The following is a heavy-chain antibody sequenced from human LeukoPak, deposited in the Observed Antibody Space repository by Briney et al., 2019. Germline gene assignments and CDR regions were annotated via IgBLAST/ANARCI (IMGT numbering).Heavy chain of an antibody. D-gene: IGHD3-16*02. Sequence: ASVKVSCRVSGYTLTELSMHWVRQAPGKGLEWMGGFDPEDGETIYAQKFQGRVTMTEDTSTDTAYMELSSLRSEDTAVYYCAIMITFGGVIAPPLDYWGQGTLVTVSS. J-gene: IGHJ4*02. CDR3: AIMITFGGVIAPPLDY. CDR2: FDPEDGET. CDR1: GYTLTELS. V-gene: IGHV1-24*01.